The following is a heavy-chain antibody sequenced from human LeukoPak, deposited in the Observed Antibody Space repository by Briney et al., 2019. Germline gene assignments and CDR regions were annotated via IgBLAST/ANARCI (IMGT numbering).Heavy chain of an antibody. CDR2: IKSKTDGGTT. J-gene: IGHJ4*02. Sequence: GGSLRLSCAASGFTFSTYAMSWVRQAPGKGLEWVGRIKSKTDGGTTDYAAPVKGRFTISRDDSKNTLYLQMNSLKTEDTAVYYCTGSIVSGARVDYWGQGTLVTVSS. V-gene: IGHV3-15*01. CDR3: TGSIVSGARVDY. D-gene: IGHD1-26*01. CDR1: GFTFSTYA.